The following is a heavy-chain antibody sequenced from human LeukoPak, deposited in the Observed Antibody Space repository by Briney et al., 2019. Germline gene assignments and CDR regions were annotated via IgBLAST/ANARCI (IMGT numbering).Heavy chain of an antibody. CDR3: ARDRDTAMDYYYYMDV. CDR1: GFTFSSYA. V-gene: IGHV3-21*01. Sequence: GGSLRLSCAASGFTFSSYAMHWVRQAPGKGLEWVSSISSSSSYIYYADSVKGRFTISRDNAKNSLYLQMNSLRAEDTAVYYCARDRDTAMDYYYYMDVWGKGTTVTVSS. D-gene: IGHD5-18*01. J-gene: IGHJ6*03. CDR2: ISSSSSYI.